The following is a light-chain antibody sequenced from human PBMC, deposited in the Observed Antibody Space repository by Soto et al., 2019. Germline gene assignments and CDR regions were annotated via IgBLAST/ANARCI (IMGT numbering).Light chain of an antibody. CDR2: AAS. CDR3: QQANSFPLT. CDR1: QDISSW. J-gene: IGKJ4*01. V-gene: IGKV1-12*01. Sequence: DLQMTQSPSSVSASVGDRVTITCRASQDISSWLAWYQQKPGKAPQLLIYAASSLHSGVPSRFSGSEPGTDFTLTIRSLEPEDFATYYCQQANSFPLTFGGGTKVEIK.